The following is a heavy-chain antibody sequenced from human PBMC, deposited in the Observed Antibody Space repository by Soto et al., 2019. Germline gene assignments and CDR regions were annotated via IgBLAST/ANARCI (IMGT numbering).Heavy chain of an antibody. J-gene: IGHJ4*02. V-gene: IGHV4-59*01. CDR1: GGSISSYY. D-gene: IGHD3-9*01. Sequence: PSETLSLTCTVSGGSISSYYWSWIRQPPGKGLEWIGYIYYSGSTNYNPSLKSRVTISVDTSKNQFSLKLSSVTAADTAVYYCAIMGDYDILTGAPFDYWGQGTLVTVSS. CDR2: IYYSGST. CDR3: AIMGDYDILTGAPFDY.